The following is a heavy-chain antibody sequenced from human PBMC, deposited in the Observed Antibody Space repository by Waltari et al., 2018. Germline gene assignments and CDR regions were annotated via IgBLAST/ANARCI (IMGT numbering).Heavy chain of an antibody. CDR3: ARYSGSYPTARYYFDY. Sequence: QVQLVPSGAEVKQPGSSVKVSCKASGGTFSSYAISCVRPAPGQGLEWMGGIIPIFGTANYAQKFQGRVTITADESTSTAYMELSSLRSEDTAVYYCARYSGSYPTARYYFDYWGQGTLVTVSS. D-gene: IGHD1-26*01. J-gene: IGHJ4*02. V-gene: IGHV1-69*01. CDR2: IIPIFGTA. CDR1: GGTFSSYA.